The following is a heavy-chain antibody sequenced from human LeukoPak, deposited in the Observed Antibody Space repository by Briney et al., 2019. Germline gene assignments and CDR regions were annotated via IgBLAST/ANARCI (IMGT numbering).Heavy chain of an antibody. CDR1: GGTFSSYA. D-gene: IGHD6-13*01. J-gene: IGHJ4*02. V-gene: IGHV1-69*13. CDR3: ARDPKSSSWSPGYFDY. CDR2: IIPIFGTA. Sequence: GASVKVSCKASGGTFSSYAISWVRQAPGQGLEWMGGIIPIFGTANYAQKFQGRVTITADESTSTAYMELSSLRSEDTAVYYCARDPKSSSWSPGYFDYRGQGTLVTVSS.